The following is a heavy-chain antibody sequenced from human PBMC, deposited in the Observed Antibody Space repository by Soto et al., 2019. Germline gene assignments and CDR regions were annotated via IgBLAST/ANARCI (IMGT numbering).Heavy chain of an antibody. Sequence: PSVKVSCNASGYTFSGYYIHWVRQSPGQGLEWVGWINPNSGDTTYAQKFQGRVTVTRDTSISTAYMDLSSLTSDDTAVYYCARGGSSSWPYYYGMDAWGQGTTVTVSS. CDR1: GYTFSGYY. CDR3: ARGGSSSWPYYYGMDA. D-gene: IGHD2-15*01. V-gene: IGHV1-2*02. CDR2: INPNSGDT. J-gene: IGHJ6*02.